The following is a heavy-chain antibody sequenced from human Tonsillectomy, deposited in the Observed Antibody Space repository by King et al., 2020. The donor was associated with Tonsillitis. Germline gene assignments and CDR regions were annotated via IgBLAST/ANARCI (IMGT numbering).Heavy chain of an antibody. CDR3: ARRFDGSGRRWYFDL. V-gene: IGHV4-34*01. CDR1: GGSFSGYY. D-gene: IGHD6-25*01. J-gene: IGHJ2*01. Sequence: VQLQQWGAGLLKPSETLSLTCAVYGGSFSGYYWSWIRQPPGKGLEWIGEINHSGSTNYNPSLKSRVTISVDTSRNQFSLKLSSVTAADTAVYYCARRFDGSGRRWYFDLRGRGTLVTVSS. CDR2: INHSGST.